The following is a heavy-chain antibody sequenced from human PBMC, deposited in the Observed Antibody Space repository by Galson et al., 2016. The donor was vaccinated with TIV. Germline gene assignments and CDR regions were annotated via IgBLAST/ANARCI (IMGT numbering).Heavy chain of an antibody. J-gene: IGHJ6*02. Sequence: SLRLSCAASGFTFSSYDMHWVRQAPGKGLEWVASIWYDGSNEYYGDSVKGRFTISRDNSKSTLYLQMNSLRDEDTAVYYCARDRVVDATYYYYYYGMDVWGQGTAVTVSS. CDR3: ARDRVVDATYYYYYYGMDV. CDR2: IWYDGSNE. D-gene: IGHD3-22*01. CDR1: GFTFSSYD. V-gene: IGHV3-33*01.